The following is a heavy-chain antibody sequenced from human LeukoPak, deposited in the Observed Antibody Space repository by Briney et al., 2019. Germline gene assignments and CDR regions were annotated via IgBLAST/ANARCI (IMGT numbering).Heavy chain of an antibody. CDR3: AIHIVVVPAAKKKNWFDP. J-gene: IGHJ5*02. D-gene: IGHD2-2*01. CDR2: INHSGST. V-gene: IGHV4-34*01. Sequence: SETLSLTCTVSGGSLSNYYWSWIRQPPGKGLEWIGEINHSGSTNYNPSLKSRVTISVDTSKNQFSLKLSSVTAADTAVYYCAIHIVVVPAAKKKNWFDPWGQGTLVTVSS. CDR1: GGSLSNYY.